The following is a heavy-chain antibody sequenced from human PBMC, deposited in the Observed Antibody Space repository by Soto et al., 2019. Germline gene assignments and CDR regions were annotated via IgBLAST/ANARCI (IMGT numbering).Heavy chain of an antibody. Sequence: ASVKVSCKAFGYTFTSYALHLGRQAHGQRLEWMGWINAGNGNTKYSQKFQGRVTMTRDTSASTAYMELSSLRSEDTAVYYCARGTTEDAFDIWGQGTMVTVSS. V-gene: IGHV1-3*01. D-gene: IGHD4-4*01. CDR2: INAGNGNT. CDR1: GYTFTSYA. CDR3: ARGTTEDAFDI. J-gene: IGHJ3*02.